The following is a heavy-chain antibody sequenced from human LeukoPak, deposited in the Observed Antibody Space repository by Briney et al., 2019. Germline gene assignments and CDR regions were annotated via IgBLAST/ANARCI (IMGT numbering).Heavy chain of an antibody. J-gene: IGHJ4*02. CDR3: ARGGGSIAPDY. V-gene: IGHV3-23*01. CDR2: ISRSGGST. CDR1: GFTFSNYA. D-gene: IGHD6-6*01. Sequence: GGSLRLSCAASGFTFSNYAMNWVRQAPGKGLEWVSGISRSGGSTYYADSVKGRFTISRDNAKNSLYLQMNSLRAEDTAVYYCARGGGSIAPDYWGQGTLVTVSS.